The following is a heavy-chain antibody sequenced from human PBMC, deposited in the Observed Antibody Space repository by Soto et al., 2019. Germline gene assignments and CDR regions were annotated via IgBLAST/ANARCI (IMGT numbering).Heavy chain of an antibody. J-gene: IGHJ6*02. Sequence: GGSLRLSCAASGFTFSSYWMHWVRQAPGKGLVWVSRINSDGSSTSYADSVKGRFTISRDNAKNTLYLQMNSLRAEDTAENYCARDRSPYNPPTVTTPYYYYGMDVWGQGTTVTVSS. CDR2: INSDGSST. CDR3: ARDRSPYNPPTVTTPYYYYGMDV. CDR1: GFTFSSYW. V-gene: IGHV3-74*01. D-gene: IGHD4-17*01.